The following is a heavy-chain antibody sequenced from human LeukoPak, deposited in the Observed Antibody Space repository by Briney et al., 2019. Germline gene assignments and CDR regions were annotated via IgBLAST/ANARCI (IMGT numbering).Heavy chain of an antibody. V-gene: IGHV3-30-3*01. CDR2: TSYDGSNK. J-gene: IGHJ6*02. D-gene: IGHD3-16*01. CDR3: ATGQGGYYYGMDV. Sequence: KLSCKASGFTFSSYAMHWIRQAPGKGLEWVAVTSYDGSNKYYADSVKGRFTISRDNSKNTLYLQMSGLGAEDTDGYNCATGQGGYYYGMDVWGQGTTVIVSS. CDR1: GFTFSSYA.